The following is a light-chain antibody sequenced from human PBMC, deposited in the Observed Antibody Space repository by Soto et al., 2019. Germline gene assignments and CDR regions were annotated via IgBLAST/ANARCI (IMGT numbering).Light chain of an antibody. V-gene: IGKV2-28*01. CDR1: QSLLHSNGYNY. J-gene: IGKJ2*01. CDR3: MQALQTPYT. CDR2: LGS. Sequence: DIVMTQSPLSLPVTPGEPASISCRSSQSLLHSNGYNYLDWYLQKPGQSPQLLIYLGSNRSSGVPDRFSGSGSGTDFTLKISRVDAEDVGVYYCMQALQTPYTFGQGTKREIK.